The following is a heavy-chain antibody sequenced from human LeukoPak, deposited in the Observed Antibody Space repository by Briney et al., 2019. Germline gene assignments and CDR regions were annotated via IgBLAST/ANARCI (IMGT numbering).Heavy chain of an antibody. CDR3: ASGTYYDFPYYMDV. CDR2: IYYSGST. Sequence: SETLSLTCTVSGGSISSYYWSWIRQPPGKGLEWIGYIYYSGSTNYNPSLKSRVTISVDTSKNQFSLKLSSVTAADTAVYYCASGTYYDFPYYMDVWGKGTTVTVSS. J-gene: IGHJ6*03. CDR1: GGSISSYY. D-gene: IGHD3-3*01. V-gene: IGHV4-59*08.